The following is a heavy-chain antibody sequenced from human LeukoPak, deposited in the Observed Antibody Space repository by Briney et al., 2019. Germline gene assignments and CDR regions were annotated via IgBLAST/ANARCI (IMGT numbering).Heavy chain of an antibody. D-gene: IGHD3-22*01. J-gene: IGHJ6*03. V-gene: IGHV4-59*01. CDR1: GGSISSYY. Sequence: SETLSLTCTVSGGSISSYYWSWIRQPPGKGLEWIGYIYYSGSTNYNPSLKSRVTISVDTSKNQFSLKLSSVTAADTAVYYCARAYYYDSSGYWGSWYYMDVWGKGTTVTVSS. CDR3: ARAYYYDSSGYWGSWYYMDV. CDR2: IYYSGST.